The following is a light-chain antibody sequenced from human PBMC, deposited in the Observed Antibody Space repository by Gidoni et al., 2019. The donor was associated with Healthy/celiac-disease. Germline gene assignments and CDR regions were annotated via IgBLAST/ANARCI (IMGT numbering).Light chain of an antibody. V-gene: IGKV1-39*01. J-gene: IGKJ3*01. CDR2: AAS. CDR1: QSISSY. CDR3: QQSYSTLFT. Sequence: DIQMTQSPSSLSASVGDRVTITCRASQSISSYLNWYQQKPVKAPKLLIYAASSLQSGVPSSFSGSGSVTDFTLTISSLQPDDFATYYCQQSYSTLFTFGPGTKVDIK.